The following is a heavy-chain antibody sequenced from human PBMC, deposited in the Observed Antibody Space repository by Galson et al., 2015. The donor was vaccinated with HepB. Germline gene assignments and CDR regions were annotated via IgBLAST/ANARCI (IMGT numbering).Heavy chain of an antibody. CDR2: INPSGGST. CDR3: ARDPDSSSWYNGYYYYGMDV. V-gene: IGHV1-46*03. CDR1: GYTFTSYY. D-gene: IGHD6-13*01. J-gene: IGHJ6*02. Sequence: SVKVSCKASGYTFTSYYMHWVRQAPGQGLEWMGIINPSGGSTSYAQKFQGRVTMTRDTSTSTVYMELSSLRSEDTAVYYCARDPDSSSWYNGYYYYGMDVWGQGTTVTVSS.